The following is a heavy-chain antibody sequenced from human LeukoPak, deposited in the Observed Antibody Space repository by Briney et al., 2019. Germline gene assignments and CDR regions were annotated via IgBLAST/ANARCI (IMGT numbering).Heavy chain of an antibody. D-gene: IGHD6-13*01. J-gene: IGHJ4*02. CDR1: GGSFSGYY. V-gene: IGHV4-34*01. CDR2: INHSGST. CDR3: ASLKASYSSSSIDY. Sequence: PSETLSLTCAVYGGSFSGYYWSWIRQPPGKGLEWIGEINHSGSTNYNPSLKSRVTISVDTSKNQFSLKLSSVTAADTAVYYCASLKASYSSSSIDYWGQGTLVTVSS.